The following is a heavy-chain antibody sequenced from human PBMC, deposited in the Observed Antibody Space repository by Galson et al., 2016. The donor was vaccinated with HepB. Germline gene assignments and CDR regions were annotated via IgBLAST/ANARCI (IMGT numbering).Heavy chain of an antibody. CDR1: GYTFTSYY. V-gene: IGHV1-46*01. CDR2: VKPSDGST. D-gene: IGHD3-22*01. Sequence: SVKVSCKASGYTFTSYYMHWVRQAPGQGLEWMGIVKPSDGSTTYAQQFQDRVTMTRDTSTNTVYMELDSLRFEDTAVYSFAGDQSRGYYDSSAIYYFDFWGQETLVTVSS. J-gene: IGHJ4*02. CDR3: AGDQSRGYYDSSAIYYFDF.